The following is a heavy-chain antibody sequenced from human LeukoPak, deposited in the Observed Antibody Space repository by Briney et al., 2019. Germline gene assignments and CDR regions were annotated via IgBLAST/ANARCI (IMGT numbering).Heavy chain of an antibody. V-gene: IGHV3-30*03. CDR3: ASSGSYSFAYFQH. D-gene: IGHD1-26*01. J-gene: IGHJ1*01. Sequence: PGRSLRLSCAASGFTFSSYGMHWVRQAPGKGLEWVAVISYDGSNKYYADSVKGRFTISRDNSKNTLYLQMNSLRAEDTAVYYCASSGSYSFAYFQHWGQGTLVTVSS. CDR2: ISYDGSNK. CDR1: GFTFSSYG.